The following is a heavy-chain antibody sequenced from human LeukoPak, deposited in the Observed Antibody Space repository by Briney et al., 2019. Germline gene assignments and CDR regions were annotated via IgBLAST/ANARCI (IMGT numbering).Heavy chain of an antibody. CDR3: ARAGDIVVVAAARDH. V-gene: IGHV3-30*03. Sequence: GSLKLSCAASGFTFSSYGMHWVRQAPGKGLEWVAVISYDGSNKYYADSVKGRFTISRDNSKNTLYLQMNSLRAEDTAVYYCARAGDIVVVAAARDHWGQGTLITVSS. CDR1: GFTFSSYG. J-gene: IGHJ4*02. D-gene: IGHD2-2*01. CDR2: ISYDGSNK.